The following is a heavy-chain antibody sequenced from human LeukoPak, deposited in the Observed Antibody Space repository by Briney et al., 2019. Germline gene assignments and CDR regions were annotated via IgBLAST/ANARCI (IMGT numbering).Heavy chain of an antibody. D-gene: IGHD3-3*01. CDR3: ARDSGYDFWSGYYREVYGMDV. V-gene: IGHV4-34*01. J-gene: IGHJ6*02. CDR2: INHSGST. CDR1: GGSFSGYY. Sequence: SETLSLTCAVYGGSFSGYYWSWIRQPPGKGLEWIGEINHSGSTNYNPSLKSRVTISVDTPKNQFSLKLSSVTAADTAVYYCARDSGYDFWSGYYREVYGMDVWGQGTTVTVSS.